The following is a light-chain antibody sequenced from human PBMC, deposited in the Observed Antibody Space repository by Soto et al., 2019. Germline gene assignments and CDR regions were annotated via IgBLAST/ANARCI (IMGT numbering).Light chain of an antibody. V-gene: IGKV4-1*01. CDR2: WAS. J-gene: IGKJ2*01. Sequence: DIVMTQSPDSLAVSLGERATINCKSSQSVLYSSNNKNYLAWYQQKPRQPPKLLIYWASTRESGVPDRFSGSGSGTDFTLTISSLQAEDVAVYYCQQYYTTPYTFGQGTKLDIK. CDR3: QQYYTTPYT. CDR1: QSVLYSSNNKNY.